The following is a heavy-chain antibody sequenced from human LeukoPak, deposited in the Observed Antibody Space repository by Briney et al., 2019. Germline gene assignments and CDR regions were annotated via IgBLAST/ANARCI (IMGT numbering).Heavy chain of an antibody. CDR3: ARGSMVTSPFDY. Sequence: SETLSLTCTVSGGSISSGSYYWSWIRQPAGKGLEWIGRIYTSGSTYYNPSLKSRVTMSVDTSKNQFSLKLSSVTAADTAVYYCARGSMVTSPFDYWGQGTLVTVSS. D-gene: IGHD2-21*02. CDR1: GGSISSGSYY. J-gene: IGHJ4*02. V-gene: IGHV4-61*02. CDR2: IYTSGST.